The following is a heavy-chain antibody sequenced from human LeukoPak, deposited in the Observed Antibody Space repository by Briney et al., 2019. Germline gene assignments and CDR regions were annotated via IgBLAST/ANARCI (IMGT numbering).Heavy chain of an antibody. V-gene: IGHV3-74*01. J-gene: IGHJ4*02. D-gene: IGHD1-1*01. CDR3: ARPRYNWNDVFDY. CDR1: GFTFSSYW. Sequence: GGSLRLSCAASGFTFSSYWMHWVRQAPGKGLVWVSRINSEGSSTSYADSVKGRFTISRDHAKNSLYLQMNSLRAEDTAVYYCARPRYNWNDVFDYWGQGTLVTVSS. CDR2: INSEGSST.